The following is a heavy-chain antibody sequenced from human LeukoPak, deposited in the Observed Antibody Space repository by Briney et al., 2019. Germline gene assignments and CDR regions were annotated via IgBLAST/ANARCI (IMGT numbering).Heavy chain of an antibody. Sequence: GGSLRLSCAASGFTFSRFWMSWVRQAPGKGLEWVANIRQDGNEKYYVDSVKGRFTISRDNAKNSLYLQMNSLRVEDTAVYYCARLRAAQTYDYWGQGTLVTVSS. CDR3: ARLRAAQTYDY. CDR1: GFTFSRFW. V-gene: IGHV3-7*04. J-gene: IGHJ4*02. D-gene: IGHD6-13*01. CDR2: IRQDGNEK.